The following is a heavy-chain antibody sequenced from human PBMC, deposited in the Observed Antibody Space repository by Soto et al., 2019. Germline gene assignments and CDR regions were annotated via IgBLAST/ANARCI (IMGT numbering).Heavy chain of an antibody. CDR2: IYSGGST. J-gene: IGHJ4*02. CDR1: GFNVGSKY. CDR3: AGDRNSGSWFFY. Sequence: GGSLRLSCAPPGFNVGSKYMSWVRQAPGKGLEWDSIIYSGGSTYYPDSVKGRFTISRDIAKDTLYLQMDSLRAEDTAVYYCAGDRNSGSWFFYWGRGTLVTVSS. V-gene: IGHV3-66*01. D-gene: IGHD6-25*01.